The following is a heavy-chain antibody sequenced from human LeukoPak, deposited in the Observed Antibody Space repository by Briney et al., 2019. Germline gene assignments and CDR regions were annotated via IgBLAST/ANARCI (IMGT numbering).Heavy chain of an antibody. Sequence: GSLRLSCAASGFTFSSYAMSWVRQAPGKGLEWVSAISGSGGSTYYADSVKGRFTISRDNSKNTLYLQMNSLRAEDTAVYYCARAYYDFWSGYSWLDYYYYGMDVWGQGTTVTVSS. V-gene: IGHV3-23*01. CDR1: GFTFSSYA. CDR2: ISGSGGST. CDR3: ARAYYDFWSGYSWLDYYYYGMDV. D-gene: IGHD3-3*01. J-gene: IGHJ6*02.